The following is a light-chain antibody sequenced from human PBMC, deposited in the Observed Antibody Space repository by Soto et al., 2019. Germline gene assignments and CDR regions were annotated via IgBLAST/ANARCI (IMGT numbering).Light chain of an antibody. CDR3: QTWGPGTPVV. CDR2: LNSDGSH. CDR1: SGHSSYA. Sequence: QSVLTQSPSASASLGASVKLTCTLSSGHSSYAIAWHQQQPEKGPRYLMKLNSDGSHSKGDGIPDRFSGSSSGAERYLTISRLPSEDEADYYCQTWGPGTPVVFRGGAKLTVL. J-gene: IGLJ2*01. V-gene: IGLV4-69*01.